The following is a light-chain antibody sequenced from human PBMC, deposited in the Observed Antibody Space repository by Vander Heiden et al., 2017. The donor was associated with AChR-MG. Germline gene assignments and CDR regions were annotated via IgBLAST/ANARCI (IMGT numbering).Light chain of an antibody. CDR2: GDS. CDR3: QSYDTSLSGSV. V-gene: IGLV1-40*01. CDR1: SSNLGAGYD. Sequence: QSVLTQPPSLSVAPGQRVTISCTGSSSNLGAGYDVHWYHHRPGTEPNLLIFGDSNRPSGVPARFSGSKSGTYASPATTGLQAEEEADDYCQSYDTSLSGSVFGTGTKVTVL. J-gene: IGLJ1*01.